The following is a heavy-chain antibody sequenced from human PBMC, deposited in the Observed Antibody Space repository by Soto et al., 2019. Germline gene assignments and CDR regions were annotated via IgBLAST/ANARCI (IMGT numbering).Heavy chain of an antibody. J-gene: IGHJ4*02. Sequence: QVQLQQWGAGLLKPSETLSLTCAVYGGSFSGYYWSWIRQPPGKGLEWIGEINHSGSTTYNPSLKSRVTISVDTSKNQFSLKLSSVTAADTAVYDCASRWGGSSADYWGQGTLVTVSS. CDR1: GGSFSGYY. CDR2: INHSGST. CDR3: ASRWGGSSADY. D-gene: IGHD6-6*01. V-gene: IGHV4-34*01.